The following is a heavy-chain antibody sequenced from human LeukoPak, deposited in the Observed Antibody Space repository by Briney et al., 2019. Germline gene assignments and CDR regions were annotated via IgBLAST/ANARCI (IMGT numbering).Heavy chain of an antibody. D-gene: IGHD4-17*01. V-gene: IGHV3-30*02. CDR3: AKVKYGVYSGTTVDY. J-gene: IGHJ4*02. Sequence: GGSLTPSCPASGFTFSSYGMHWVRQPPGRGLEWVAFIRYDGSNKYYAGCVKGRFTISRDNSKNTLYLQMNSLRAEDTAVYYWAKVKYGVYSGTTVDYWGQGTLVTVSS. CDR2: IRYDGSNK. CDR1: GFTFSSYG.